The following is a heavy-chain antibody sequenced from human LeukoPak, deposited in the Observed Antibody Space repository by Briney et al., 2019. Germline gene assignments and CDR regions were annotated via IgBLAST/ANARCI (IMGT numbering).Heavy chain of an antibody. D-gene: IGHD3-22*01. CDR2: IKQDGSEK. CDR3: ARASQNGYYDSSGYAAPFDY. V-gene: IGHV3-7*01. J-gene: IGHJ4*02. CDR1: GFTFSSYW. Sequence: QAGGSLRLSCAASGFTFSSYWMSWVRQAPGKGLEWVANIKQDGSEKYYVDSVKGRFTISSDNTKNSLYLQMNSLRAEDTAVYYCARASQNGYYDSSGYAAPFDYWGQGTLVTVSS.